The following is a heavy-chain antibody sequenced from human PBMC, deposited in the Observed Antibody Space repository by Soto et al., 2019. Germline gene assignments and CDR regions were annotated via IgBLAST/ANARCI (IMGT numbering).Heavy chain of an antibody. V-gene: IGHV3-53*01. CDR3: ARERVIVVYGEDYYYYYGMDV. CDR2: IYSGGST. Sequence: GGSLRLSCAASGFTVSSNYMSWVRQAPGKGLEWVSVIYSGGSTYYADSVKGRFTISRDNSKNTLYLQMNSLRAEDTAVYYCARERVIVVYGEDYYYYYGMDVWGQGTTVTVSS. D-gene: IGHD3-22*01. J-gene: IGHJ6*02. CDR1: GFTVSSNY.